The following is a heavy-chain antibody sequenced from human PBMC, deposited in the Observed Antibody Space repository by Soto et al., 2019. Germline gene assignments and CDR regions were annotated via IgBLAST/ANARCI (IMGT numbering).Heavy chain of an antibody. Sequence: GASVKVSCKASGVTFTRQDMRWVRQAPGQGLEWMGGIIPIFGTPQYAEKFQDRVTITADESTSTAYMELSSLTSEDTAVYYCAPNERRDGYSFDYWGQGTLVTVSS. CDR1: GVTFTRQD. D-gene: IGHD5-12*01. V-gene: IGHV1-69*13. CDR2: IIPIFGTP. J-gene: IGHJ4*02. CDR3: APNERRDGYSFDY.